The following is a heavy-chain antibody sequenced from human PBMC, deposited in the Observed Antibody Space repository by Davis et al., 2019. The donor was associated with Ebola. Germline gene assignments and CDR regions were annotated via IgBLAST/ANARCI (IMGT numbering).Heavy chain of an antibody. CDR2: ISYNDRNK. CDR1: GFTFDTYC. V-gene: IGHV3-30*18. Sequence: GGSLRPSCTTPGFTFDTYCMHWVRLAPGKGLEWVAGISYNDRNKLYRESVKGRFTISRDNSKNTLYLQMESLSAEDTAVYYCAKFLPNYCSNINCFKYAMDVWGQGTTVTVSS. D-gene: IGHD2-2*01. CDR3: AKFLPNYCSNINCFKYAMDV. J-gene: IGHJ6*02.